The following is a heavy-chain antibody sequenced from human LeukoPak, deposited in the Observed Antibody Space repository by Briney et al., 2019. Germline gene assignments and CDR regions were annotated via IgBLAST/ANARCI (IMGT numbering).Heavy chain of an antibody. D-gene: IGHD5-18*01. Sequence: IPSETLSLTCAVYGGSLSGYYWSWIRQPPGKGLEWIGEINHSGSTNYNPSLKSRVTISVDTSKNQFSLKLSSVTAADTAVYYCARYRRGYSYANCFDYWGQGTLVTVSS. CDR2: INHSGST. CDR3: ARYRRGYSYANCFDY. V-gene: IGHV4-34*01. J-gene: IGHJ4*02. CDR1: GGSLSGYY.